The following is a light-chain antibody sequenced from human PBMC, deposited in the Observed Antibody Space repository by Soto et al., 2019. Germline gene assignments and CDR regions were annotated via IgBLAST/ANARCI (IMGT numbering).Light chain of an antibody. CDR2: GAS. CDR3: HHYGSSHLT. CDR1: QIVTSSQ. V-gene: IGKV3-20*01. J-gene: IGKJ5*01. Sequence: DIVLTQSPGTLSFSPGEGVTLSCRAGQIVTSSQLAWYQQKPGQAPRLPVFGASSRVLGIPDRFSGSGSGKEFTLTISRLEPEDFAVYYCHHYGSSHLTFGQGTRLEIX.